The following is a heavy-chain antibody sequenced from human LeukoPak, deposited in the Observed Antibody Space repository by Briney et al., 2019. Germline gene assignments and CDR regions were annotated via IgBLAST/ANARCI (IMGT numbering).Heavy chain of an antibody. Sequence: GASVKVSCKASGYTFIGYYIHWVRQAPGQGLEWMGWINPNSGDTNYAQKFQGRVTMTRDTSISTAYMDLSGLRSDDTAVYYCARGSTVRSGDFWGQGTLVTVSS. D-gene: IGHD1-26*01. J-gene: IGHJ4*02. CDR2: INPNSGDT. CDR3: ARGSTVRSGDF. CDR1: GYTFIGYY. V-gene: IGHV1-2*02.